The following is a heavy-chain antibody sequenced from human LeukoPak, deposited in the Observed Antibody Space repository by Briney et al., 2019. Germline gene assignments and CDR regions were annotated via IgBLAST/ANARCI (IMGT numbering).Heavy chain of an antibody. J-gene: IGHJ1*01. Sequence: GGSLRLSCAASRFTFSNFGMHWVRQAPGKGLEWVAFIRYDGSDKYYADSVKGRFTISRDNSKNTLYLQMNSLRAEDTAVYYCAKDAAGYSSGWYAKYFQRWGQGSLVTVSS. CDR2: IRYDGSDK. CDR3: AKDAAGYSSGWYAKYFQR. D-gene: IGHD6-19*01. V-gene: IGHV3-30*02. CDR1: RFTFSNFG.